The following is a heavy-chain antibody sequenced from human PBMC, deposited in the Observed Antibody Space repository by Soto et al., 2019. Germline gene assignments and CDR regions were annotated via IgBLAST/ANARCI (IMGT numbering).Heavy chain of an antibody. CDR1: GDSISSNSHY. V-gene: IGHV4-39*01. Sequence: SETLSLTCTVSGDSISSNSHYWGWIRQSPEKGLEWIASISYSGITYCNPSLKSRVAISVDTSKNQFSLKLSSVSAADTAIYYCARSNSGYYKWFDPWGQGTLVTVSS. CDR2: ISYSGIT. D-gene: IGHD3-22*01. CDR3: ARSNSGYYKWFDP. J-gene: IGHJ5*02.